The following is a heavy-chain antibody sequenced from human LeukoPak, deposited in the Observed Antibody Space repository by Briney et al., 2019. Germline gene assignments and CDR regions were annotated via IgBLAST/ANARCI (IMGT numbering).Heavy chain of an antibody. CDR3: ARHFVTYPHYFDY. CDR2: MHYSGGST. CDR1: GASISSYY. D-gene: IGHD2-21*01. Sequence: PSETLSLTCTVSGASISSYYWSWIRQPPGKGLEWIGSMHYSGGSTNYNPFLKSRVTMSVDTSKNEFSLKLSSGTAADTAVYYCARHFVTYPHYFDYWGQGTLVTVSS. J-gene: IGHJ4*02. V-gene: IGHV4-59*08.